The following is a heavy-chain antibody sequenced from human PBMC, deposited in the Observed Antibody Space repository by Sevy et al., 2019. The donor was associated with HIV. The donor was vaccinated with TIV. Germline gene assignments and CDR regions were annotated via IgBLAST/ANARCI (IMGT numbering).Heavy chain of an antibody. CDR3: TTETHRDYGRGYNWFDP. V-gene: IGHV3-15*01. Sequence: GGCLRLSCAASGFTFSNAWMSCVRQAPGKGLEWVGRIKSNTDGGTTDYAAPVKGRFTISRDDSKNTLYLQMNSLKTDDRAMYYCTTETHRDYGRGYNWFDPWGQGTMVLVSS. D-gene: IGHD4-17*01. J-gene: IGHJ5*02. CDR1: GFTFSNAW. CDR2: IKSNTDGGTT.